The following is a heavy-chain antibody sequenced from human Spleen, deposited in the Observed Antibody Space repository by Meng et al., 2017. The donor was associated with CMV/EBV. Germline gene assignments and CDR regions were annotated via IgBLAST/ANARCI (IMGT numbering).Heavy chain of an antibody. D-gene: IGHD2-2*02. Sequence: GESLKISCAASGFTFSTHAMSWVRQAPGKGLEWVAVISYDGSNKFYADSVKGRFTISRDSSKNTLYLQMSSLRPEDTAVYYCARDLQLLYNTGPFDYWGQGTLVTVSS. J-gene: IGHJ4*02. CDR1: GFTFSTHA. CDR3: ARDLQLLYNTGPFDY. V-gene: IGHV3-30-3*01. CDR2: ISYDGSNK.